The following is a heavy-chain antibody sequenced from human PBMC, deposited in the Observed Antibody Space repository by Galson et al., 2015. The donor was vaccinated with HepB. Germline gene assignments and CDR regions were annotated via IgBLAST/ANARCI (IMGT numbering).Heavy chain of an antibody. J-gene: IGHJ4*02. CDR3: ARDRGGNGDYWGS. Sequence: SVKVSCKASGSTFTSYYMHWVRQAPGQGLEWMGIINPSGGSTSYAQKFQGRVTMTRDTSTSTVYMELSSLRSEDTAVYYCARDRGGNGDYWGSWGQGTLVTVSS. CDR1: GSTFTSYY. D-gene: IGHD4-17*01. CDR2: INPSGGST. V-gene: IGHV1-46*01.